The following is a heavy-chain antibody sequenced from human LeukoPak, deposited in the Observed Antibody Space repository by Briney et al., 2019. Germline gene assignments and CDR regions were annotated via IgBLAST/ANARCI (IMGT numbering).Heavy chain of an antibody. D-gene: IGHD5-12*01. CDR1: GGSITSSSYY. J-gene: IGHJ4*02. CDR2: IYYSGSTYDNPSSGST. Sequence: SETLSLTCTVSGGSITSSSYYWGWVRQPPGKGLEWIGSIYYSGSTYDNPSSGSTYYNPSLKSRVTISVDTSKNQFSLKLSSVTAADTAVYYCARDGYDYWGQGTLVTVSS. CDR3: ARDGYDY. V-gene: IGHV4-39*02.